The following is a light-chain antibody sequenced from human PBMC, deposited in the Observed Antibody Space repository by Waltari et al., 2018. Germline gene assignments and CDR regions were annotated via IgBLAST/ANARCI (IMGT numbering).Light chain of an antibody. V-gene: IGKV3-20*01. CDR1: QSVSISY. Sequence: ETVLTQSPGTLSLSHGERATLSCRASQSVSISYLSWYQQKLGQAPRLLIYSASSRATGIPDRFSGSGSGTDFTLTISRLEPEDFAVYYCQQYATSPFTFGPGTKVDFK. CDR2: SAS. J-gene: IGKJ3*01. CDR3: QQYATSPFT.